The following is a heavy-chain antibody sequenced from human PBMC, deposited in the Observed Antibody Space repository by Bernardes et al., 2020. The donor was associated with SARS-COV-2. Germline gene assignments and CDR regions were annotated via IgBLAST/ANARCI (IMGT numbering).Heavy chain of an antibody. J-gene: IGHJ5*02. D-gene: IGHD2-8*01. Sequence: GGSLTLSCDASGSTLSDYGIHWVRQAPGNVLEWVACFFSYGSNEYHAASVQGRFTISRDNFSNTLFLQMSVVRGEDTATYYCARATEANCANRICDGRWFDPWGQGTLGTVSP. CDR2: FFSYGSNE. CDR3: ARATEANCANRICDGRWFDP. CDR1: GSTLSDYG. V-gene: IGHV3-33*01.